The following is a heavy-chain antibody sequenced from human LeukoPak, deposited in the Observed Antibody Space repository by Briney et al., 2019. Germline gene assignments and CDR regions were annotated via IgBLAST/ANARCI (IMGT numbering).Heavy chain of an antibody. J-gene: IGHJ4*02. CDR2: ISSSSSYI. V-gene: IGHV3-21*01. CDR3: VREPWSIAYCSSTNCGLNS. D-gene: IGHD2-2*01. CDR1: GFTFSSYR. Sequence: GGSLRLSCAASGFTFSSYRMNWVRQAPGEGREWVSSISSSSSYIYYADSVKGRFTISRDNAKNSMFLQMNSLRAEDTAVYYCVREPWSIAYCSSTNCGLNSWGQGTLVTVSS.